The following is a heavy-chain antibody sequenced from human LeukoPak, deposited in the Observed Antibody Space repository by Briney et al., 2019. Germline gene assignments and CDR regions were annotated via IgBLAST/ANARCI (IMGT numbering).Heavy chain of an antibody. CDR1: GGSISGYY. Sequence: SETLSLTCTVSGGSISGYYWSWIRQPPGKGLEWIGFIFYTGSTNYNPSLKSRVTISVDTSKNQFSLRLSSVTAADTAVYSCARGAGYNTFDYWGQGTLVTVSS. CDR3: ARGAGYNTFDY. CDR2: IFYTGST. D-gene: IGHD5-24*01. V-gene: IGHV4-59*01. J-gene: IGHJ4*02.